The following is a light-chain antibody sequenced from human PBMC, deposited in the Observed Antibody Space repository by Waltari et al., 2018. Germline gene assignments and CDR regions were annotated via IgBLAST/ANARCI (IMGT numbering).Light chain of an antibody. CDR2: EGS. CDR1: SSDVGSYNL. V-gene: IGLV2-23*01. Sequence: QSALTQPASVSGSPGQSITISCTGTSSDVGSYNLVSWYHQHPGKAPKLRVYEGSKRPSGVSNRVSGSKSGNTASLTISGLQAEDEADYYCCSYAGSRVFGGGTKLTVL. CDR3: CSYAGSRV. J-gene: IGLJ3*02.